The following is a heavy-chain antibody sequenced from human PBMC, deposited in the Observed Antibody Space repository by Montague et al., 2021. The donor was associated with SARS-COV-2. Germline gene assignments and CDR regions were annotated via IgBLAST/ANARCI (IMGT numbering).Heavy chain of an antibody. CDR3: TTVADILAGFSSLFDL. J-gene: IGHJ2*01. V-gene: IGHV3-15*05. Sequence: RLSCAASGFTFSGAWMSWVRQPPGKGLEWVGRIRSKNDGGTRDYGAPVKGKFTISRDDSKSTLYLQMNNLKAEDTAIYYCTTVADILAGFSSLFDLWGRGALVTVSS. CDR2: IRSKNDGGTR. CDR1: GFTFSGAW. D-gene: IGHD3-9*01.